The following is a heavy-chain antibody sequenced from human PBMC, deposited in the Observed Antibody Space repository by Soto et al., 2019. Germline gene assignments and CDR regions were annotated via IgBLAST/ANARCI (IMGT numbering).Heavy chain of an antibody. V-gene: IGHV3-30*18. CDR1: GFTFSSYG. CDR2: ISYDGSNK. D-gene: IGHD3-22*01. CDR3: AKDSSGTYGMDV. Sequence: RLSCAASGFTFSSYGMHWVRQAPGKGLEWVAVISYDGSNKYYADSVKGRFTISRDNSKNTLYLQMNSLRAEDTAVYYCAKDSSGTYGMDVWGQGTTVTVSS. J-gene: IGHJ6*02.